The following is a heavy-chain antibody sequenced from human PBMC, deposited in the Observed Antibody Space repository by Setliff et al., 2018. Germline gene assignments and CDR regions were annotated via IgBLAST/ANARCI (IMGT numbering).Heavy chain of an antibody. V-gene: IGHV4-4*02. CDR3: ARVDNFWSGPIDY. D-gene: IGHD3-3*01. CDR1: GVSISTSNW. CDR2: IYHNGIT. Sequence: SETLSLTCAVSGVSISTSNWWSWVRQPPGKGLEWIGEIYHNGITNYNPSLKSPATISVDTSKNQSSLKLSSVTAADTAVYYCARVDNFWSGPIDYWGQGTLVTVSS. J-gene: IGHJ4*02.